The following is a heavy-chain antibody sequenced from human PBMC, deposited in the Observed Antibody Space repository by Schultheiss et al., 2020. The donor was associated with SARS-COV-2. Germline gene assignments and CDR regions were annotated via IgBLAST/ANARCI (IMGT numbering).Heavy chain of an antibody. J-gene: IGHJ4*02. D-gene: IGHD6-19*01. CDR3: ARGSGIAVAATGRYFDY. Sequence: SETLSLTCTVYGGSFSGYYWIWIRQPPGKGLEWIGEINHSGSTNYNPSLKSRVTISVDTSKNQFSLKLSSVTAADTAVYYCARGSGIAVAATGRYFDYWGQGTLVTVSS. CDR2: INHSGST. V-gene: IGHV4-34*01. CDR1: GGSFSGYY.